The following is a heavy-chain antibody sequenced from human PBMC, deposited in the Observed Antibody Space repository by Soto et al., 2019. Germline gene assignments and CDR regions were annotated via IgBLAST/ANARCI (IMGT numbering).Heavy chain of an antibody. CDR1: GYTFNKYP. V-gene: IGHV1-3*01. CDR2: INAANGDT. CDR3: ARKDYYGSGIYYFDY. D-gene: IGHD3-10*01. Sequence: ASVEVSCKASGYTFNKYPMHWARHAPGQGLEWMGWINAANGDTGYSQKFQGRVTLTRDTSASTAYMELSSLRSEDTAVYYCARKDYYGSGIYYFDYWGQGTLVTVSS. J-gene: IGHJ4*02.